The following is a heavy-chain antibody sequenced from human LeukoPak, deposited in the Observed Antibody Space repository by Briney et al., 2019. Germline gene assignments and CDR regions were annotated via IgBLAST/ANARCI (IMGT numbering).Heavy chain of an antibody. Sequence: GASVKVSCKASGGTFSSYAISWVRQAPGQGLEWMGRIIPILGIANYAQKFQGRVTITADKSTSTAYTELSSLRSEDTAVYYCARDSYYDFWSGYYPVSGYFDYWGQGTLVTVSS. CDR1: GGTFSSYA. J-gene: IGHJ4*02. V-gene: IGHV1-69*04. CDR2: IIPILGIA. D-gene: IGHD3-3*01. CDR3: ARDSYYDFWSGYYPVSGYFDY.